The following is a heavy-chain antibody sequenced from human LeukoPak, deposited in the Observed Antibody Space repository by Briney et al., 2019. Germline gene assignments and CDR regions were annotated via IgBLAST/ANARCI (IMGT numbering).Heavy chain of an antibody. CDR1: GFTFSSYA. J-gene: IGHJ4*02. CDR2: ISGSGGST. D-gene: IGHD5-24*01. Sequence: GGSLRLSCAASGFTFSSYAMSWVRQAPGKGLEWVSAISGSGGSTYYADSVKGRFTISRDNSKNTLYLQMNSLRAEDTALYYCAKDQYFFNYEMATIYYWGQGTLVTVSS. V-gene: IGHV3-23*01. CDR3: AKDQYFFNYEMATIYY.